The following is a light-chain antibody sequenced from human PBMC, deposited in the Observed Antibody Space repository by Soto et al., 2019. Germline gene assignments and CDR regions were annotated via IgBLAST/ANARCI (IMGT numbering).Light chain of an antibody. CDR1: QSISTF. Sequence: DIQMPQSPSSLSASVGDRVTITCRASQSISTFLNWYQQKPEKAPKLLIYAASNLQSGVPSMFSGGGSGTDFNLTIYTLQPEDVATYYYQQSYNTPPITVGQGTRVDIK. V-gene: IGKV1-39*01. CDR2: AAS. J-gene: IGKJ5*01. CDR3: QQSYNTPPIT.